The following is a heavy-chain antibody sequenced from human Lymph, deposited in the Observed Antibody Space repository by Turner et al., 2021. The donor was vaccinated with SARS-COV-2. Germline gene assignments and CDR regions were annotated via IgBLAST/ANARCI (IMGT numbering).Heavy chain of an antibody. Sequence: VQLVESGGGLVQPGRSLRLPCAASGFTFDDYAMHWVRQARGKGLEWVSGINWSGGSIAYADSVEGRFTISRDNPKNSLYLQMNSLRAEDTAFYYCAKDLSGTYYSSFDYWGQGTLVTVSS. CDR2: INWSGGSI. CDR3: AKDLSGTYYSSFDY. CDR1: GFTFDDYA. D-gene: IGHD1-26*01. V-gene: IGHV3-9*01. J-gene: IGHJ4*02.